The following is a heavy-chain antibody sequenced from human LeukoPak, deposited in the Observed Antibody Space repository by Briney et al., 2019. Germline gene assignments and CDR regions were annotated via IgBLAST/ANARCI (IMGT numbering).Heavy chain of an antibody. CDR3: AKYSSGWCFEY. CDR2: ISAYNGNT. Sequence: ASVKVSCKASGYTFTSYGITWVRQAPGQGLEWMGWISAYNGNTNYAQKLQGRVTMTTDTSTSTAYMELRSLRSDDTAVYYCAKYSSGWCFEYWGQGTLVTVSS. J-gene: IGHJ4*02. CDR1: GYTFTSYG. D-gene: IGHD6-19*01. V-gene: IGHV1-18*01.